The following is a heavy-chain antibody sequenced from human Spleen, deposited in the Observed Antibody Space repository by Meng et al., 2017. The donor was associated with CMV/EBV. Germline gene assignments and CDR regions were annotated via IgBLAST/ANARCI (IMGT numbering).Heavy chain of an antibody. D-gene: IGHD5-18*01. CDR2: INPDSGGT. V-gene: IGHV1-2*02. CDR1: GYTFTGYY. CDR3: ARALVDTAMVTVDY. Sequence: ASVKVSCKASGYTFTGYYMHWVRQAHGQGLEWMGWINPDSGGTNYAQKFQGRVTMTRDTSISTAYMELSRLRSDDTAVYYCARALVDTAMVTVDYWGQGTLVTVSS. J-gene: IGHJ4*02.